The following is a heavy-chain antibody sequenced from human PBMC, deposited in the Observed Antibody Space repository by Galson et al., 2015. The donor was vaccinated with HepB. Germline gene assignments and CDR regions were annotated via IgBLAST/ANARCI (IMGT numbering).Heavy chain of an antibody. Sequence: CLRLPCAASGFTFSSYALCWVHQAPGKGLEGVSAINGSGGRTYQADSVKGRFTIFRDNSKNTLYLQMNIGRAEGTAVYYCEKGVVPAAISSSWNYHYCYYGMDVWGQGTTVTVSS. V-gene: IGHV3-23*01. CDR1: GFTFSSYA. CDR2: INGSGGRT. D-gene: IGHD2-2*01. J-gene: IGHJ6*02. CDR3: EKGVVPAAISSSWNYHYCYYGMDV.